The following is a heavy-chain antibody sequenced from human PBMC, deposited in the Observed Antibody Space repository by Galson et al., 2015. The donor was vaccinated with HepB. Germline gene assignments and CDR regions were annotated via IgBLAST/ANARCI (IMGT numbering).Heavy chain of an antibody. Sequence: CAISGDSVSSNSAAWNWIRQSPSRGLEWLGRTYYRSKWYNDYAVSVKSQITINPDTSENQFSLQLNSVTPEDTAVYYCARWRHDSGDFDYWSQGALVTVSS. CDR1: GDSVSSNSAA. CDR2: TYYRSKWYN. J-gene: IGHJ4*02. CDR3: ARWRHDSGDFDY. D-gene: IGHD4-17*01. V-gene: IGHV6-1*01.